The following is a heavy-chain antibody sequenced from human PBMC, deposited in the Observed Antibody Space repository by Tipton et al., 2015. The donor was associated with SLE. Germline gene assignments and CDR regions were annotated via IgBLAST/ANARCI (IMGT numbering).Heavy chain of an antibody. CDR3: ARIGTSSSQDY. CDR2: IYYSGST. Sequence: TLSLTCTVSGGSISSYYWSWIRQPPGKGLEWIGYIYYSGSTNYNPSLKSRVTISADTSKNQFSLKLSSVTAADTAVYYCARIGTSSSQDYWGQGTLVTVSS. CDR1: GGSISSYY. V-gene: IGHV4-59*01. D-gene: IGHD2-2*01. J-gene: IGHJ4*02.